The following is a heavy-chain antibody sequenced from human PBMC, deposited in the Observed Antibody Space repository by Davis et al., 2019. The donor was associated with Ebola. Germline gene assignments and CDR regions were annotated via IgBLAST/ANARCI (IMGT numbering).Heavy chain of an antibody. J-gene: IGHJ4*02. D-gene: IGHD6-13*01. Sequence: GESLKISCAASGFAFSKYWMTWVRQAPGKGLEWVANIKQDGSENYYVDSVKGRFTFSRDNAKNSLYLQMNSLRAEDTAVYYCARGYSSSWYGDYWGQGTLVTVSS. V-gene: IGHV3-7*03. CDR1: GFAFSKYW. CDR3: ARGYSSSWYGDY. CDR2: IKQDGSEN.